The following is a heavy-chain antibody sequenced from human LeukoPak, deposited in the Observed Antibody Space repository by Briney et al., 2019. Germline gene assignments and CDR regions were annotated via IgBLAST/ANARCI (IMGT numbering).Heavy chain of an antibody. CDR2: ISGTGGST. V-gene: IGHV3-23*01. D-gene: IGHD6-13*01. CDR1: GFTFSTYA. Sequence: PGGSLRLFCAASGFTFSTYAMSWVRHDPGKGLEWFSAISGTGGSTYCADSVMGRFTISRDNSKNTLYLQLNSLRAEDTAVYYCAKVCVPAAGYAYDLWGQGTMVTVS. J-gene: IGHJ3*01. CDR3: AKVCVPAAGYAYDL.